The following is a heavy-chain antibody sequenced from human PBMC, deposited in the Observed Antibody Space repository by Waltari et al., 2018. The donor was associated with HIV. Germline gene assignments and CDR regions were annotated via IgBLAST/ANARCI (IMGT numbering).Heavy chain of an antibody. D-gene: IGHD6-13*01. CDR2: IHSSGGT. CDR3: ARDTTVVGTRYFDY. Sequence: EVQLVESGGDLIQPGGSLRLSCAASGFTVSSVYMSWVRPAPGKGLELVSVIHSSGGTNYADSVKGRFTISRDNSKNTLYLQMNSLGAEDTAVYYCARDTTVVGTRYFDYWGRGTLVTVSS. J-gene: IGHJ4*02. CDR1: GFTVSSVY. V-gene: IGHV3-53*01.